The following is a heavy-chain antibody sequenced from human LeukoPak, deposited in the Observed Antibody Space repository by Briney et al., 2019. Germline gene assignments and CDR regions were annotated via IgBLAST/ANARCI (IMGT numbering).Heavy chain of an antibody. J-gene: IGHJ4*02. D-gene: IGHD4-17*01. V-gene: IGHV1-69*05. CDR3: ARGRSYGDYALFAY. Sequence: GASVKVSCKASGYTFTSYGISWVRQAPGQGLEWMGGIIPIFGTANYAQKFQGRVTITTDESTSTAYMELSSLRSEDTAVYYCARGRSYGDYALFAYWGQGTLVTVSS. CDR1: GYTFTSYG. CDR2: IIPIFGTA.